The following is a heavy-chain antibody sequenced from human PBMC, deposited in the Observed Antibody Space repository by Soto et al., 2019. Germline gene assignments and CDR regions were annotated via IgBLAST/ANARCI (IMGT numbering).Heavy chain of an antibody. CDR1: GGSFSGYY. J-gene: IGHJ5*02. Sequence: SETLSLTCAVYGGSFSGYYWSWIRQPPGKGLEWIGEINHSGSTNYNPSLKSRVTISVDTSKNQFSLKLSSVTAADTAVYYCARGVVVGVSATFLGDLYYPCGQGTLV. CDR3: ARGVVVGVSATFLGDLYYP. D-gene: IGHD2-15*01. CDR2: INHSGST. V-gene: IGHV4-34*01.